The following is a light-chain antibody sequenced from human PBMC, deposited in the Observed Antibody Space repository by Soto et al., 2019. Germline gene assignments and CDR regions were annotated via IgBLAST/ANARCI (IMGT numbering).Light chain of an antibody. CDR2: KAS. V-gene: IGKV1-5*03. CDR3: QQYNSYSPLT. CDR1: QSISTW. Sequence: DLQMSQSPSTLSASVGDRVTITCRANQSISTWLAWYQQKPGKAPNLLIYKASRLETGVPSRFSGSGSGTEFTLTINFLQPDDFATYYCQQYNSYSPLTFGGGTKVDIK. J-gene: IGKJ4*01.